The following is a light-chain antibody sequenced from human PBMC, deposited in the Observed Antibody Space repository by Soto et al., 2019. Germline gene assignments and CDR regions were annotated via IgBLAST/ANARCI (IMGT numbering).Light chain of an antibody. V-gene: IGKV1-5*01. CDR1: QSISSW. Sequence: DIQMTQSPSTLSASVGDRVTITFRASQSISSWLAWYQQKPGKAPKLLIYDASSLESGVPSRFSGSGSGTDFTLTISSLQPEDFATYHCQQTYSTPWTFGQGTKVDIK. CDR2: DAS. CDR3: QQTYSTPWT. J-gene: IGKJ1*01.